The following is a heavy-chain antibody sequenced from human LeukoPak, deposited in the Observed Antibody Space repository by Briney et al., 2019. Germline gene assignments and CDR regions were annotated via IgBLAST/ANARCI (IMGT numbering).Heavy chain of an antibody. CDR3: ARSRSGWYAEYFQH. V-gene: IGHV1-8*01. J-gene: IGHJ1*01. D-gene: IGHD6-19*01. CDR1: GYTFTSYD. CDR2: MNPNSGNT. Sequence: ASVKVSCKASGYTFTSYDINWVRQATGQGLEWMGWMNPNSGNTGYAQKFQGRVTMTRNTSISTAYMELSSLRSEDTAVYYCARSRSGWYAEYFQHWGQGTLVTVSS.